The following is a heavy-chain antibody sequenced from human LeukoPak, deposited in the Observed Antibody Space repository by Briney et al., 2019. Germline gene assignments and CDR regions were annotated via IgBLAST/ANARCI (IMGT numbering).Heavy chain of an antibody. CDR1: GFTLSSYW. J-gene: IGHJ4*02. CDR3: TRVYSEDWYEKYFDY. Sequence: GGSLRLSCAASGFTLSSYWMSWVRQAPGKGLEWVANIKQDGSEKYYVDSVKGRFTISRDNVKNSLYLQMNSLRAEDTAVYYCTRVYSEDWYEKYFDYWGQGTLVTVSS. CDR2: IKQDGSEK. D-gene: IGHD1-26*01. V-gene: IGHV3-7*01.